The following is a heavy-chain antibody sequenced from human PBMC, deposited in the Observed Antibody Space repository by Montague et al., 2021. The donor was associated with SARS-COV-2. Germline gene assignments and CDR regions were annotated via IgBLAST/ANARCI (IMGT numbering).Heavy chain of an antibody. CDR2: IRSKAYGGTT. J-gene: IGHJ6*02. CDR3: TTDKRLLTGRPYYYGMDV. V-gene: IGHV3-49*04. Sequence: YLRLSCAASGFTFGDNAMSWVRQAPGKGLEWVGFIRSKAYGGTTEYAASVKGRFTISRDDSKSIAYLQMDSLKTEDTAVYYCTTDKRLLTGRPYYYGMDVWGQGTTVTVSS. D-gene: IGHD3-9*01. CDR1: GFTFGDNA.